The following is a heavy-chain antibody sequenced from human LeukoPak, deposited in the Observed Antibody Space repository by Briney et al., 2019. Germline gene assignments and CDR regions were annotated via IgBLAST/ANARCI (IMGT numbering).Heavy chain of an antibody. CDR1: GFTLSCYW. V-gene: IGHV3-74*01. Sequence: GGSLRLSCAASGFTLSCYWMHWVRKATGKGLVWVSRINSDGSSTSYADSVKGRFTISRDNAKNTLYLQLNSLRAEDTAVYYCARQWELDFDYWGQGTLVTVSS. D-gene: IGHD1-26*01. CDR3: ARQWELDFDY. CDR2: INSDGSST. J-gene: IGHJ4*02.